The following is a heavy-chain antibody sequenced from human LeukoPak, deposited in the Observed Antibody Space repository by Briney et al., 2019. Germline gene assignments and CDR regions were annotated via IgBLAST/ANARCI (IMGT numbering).Heavy chain of an antibody. CDR2: IYYSGST. J-gene: IGHJ4*02. V-gene: IGHV4-39*07. CDR1: GGSIISSSYY. Sequence: SETLSLTCTVSGGSIISSSYYWDWIRQPPGKGLEWIGSIYYSGSTYYNPSLKSRVTISVDTSKSQFSLKVSSVTAADTAVYYCARGGHIVVDWDYFDYWGQGTLVTVSS. D-gene: IGHD2-21*01. CDR3: ARGGHIVVDWDYFDY.